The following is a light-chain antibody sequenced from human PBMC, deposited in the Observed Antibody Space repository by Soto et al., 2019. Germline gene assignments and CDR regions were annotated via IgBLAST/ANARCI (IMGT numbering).Light chain of an antibody. V-gene: IGKV3-20*01. Sequence: VFPQSPCMLALLPGESATLSCRTSQSVNSNHLAWYQQKPGQAPRLLIYGGSTRATGIPVRFSGSGSGTDFTLTISRLQPEDFAVYYCQQYGSSPWTFGQGTKVDIK. CDR3: QQYGSSPWT. J-gene: IGKJ1*01. CDR1: QSVNSNH. CDR2: GGS.